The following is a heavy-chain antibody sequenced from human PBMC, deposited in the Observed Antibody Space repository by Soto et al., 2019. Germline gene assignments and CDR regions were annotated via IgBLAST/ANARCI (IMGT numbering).Heavy chain of an antibody. V-gene: IGHV4-34*01. Sequence: KPSETLSLTCAVYGGSFSGYYWSWIRQPPGKGLEWIGEINHSGSTNYNPSLKSRVTISVDTSKNQFSLKLSSVTAADTAVYYCARHEFHSSGYDKFDVWGQGTLVTVS. CDR1: GGSFSGYY. CDR2: INHSGST. D-gene: IGHD3-22*01. J-gene: IGHJ3*01. CDR3: ARHEFHSSGYDKFDV.